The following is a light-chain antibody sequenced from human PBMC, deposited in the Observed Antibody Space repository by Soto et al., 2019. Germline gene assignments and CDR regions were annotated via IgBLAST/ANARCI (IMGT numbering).Light chain of an antibody. CDR2: KVS. Sequence: DVVLTSAPVSLLVTLGQRASISCTSSHSLVFSDGSTYLNWLRQRSGQSARRLIYKVSNRDSGVRGRFSGSGSGTDFTLKISRVEAEDVGVYYCMQFTHWQWTVGQGTKVDI. V-gene: IGKV2-30*01. CDR3: MQFTHWQWT. CDR1: HSLVFSDGSTY. J-gene: IGKJ1*01.